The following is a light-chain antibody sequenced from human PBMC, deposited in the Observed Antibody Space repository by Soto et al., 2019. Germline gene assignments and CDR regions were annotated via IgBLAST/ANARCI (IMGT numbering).Light chain of an antibody. Sequence: EIVLTQSPGTLSLSPGERATLSCRASQSVTSSYLAWYQQRPGQAPRLLIYRASSRATGIPDRFSGSGSGTDFTLTISRLELEDFAVYDCPVFGSSPPTFGLGTRLDIK. V-gene: IGKV3-20*01. CDR1: QSVTSSY. J-gene: IGKJ5*01. CDR3: PVFGSSPPT. CDR2: RAS.